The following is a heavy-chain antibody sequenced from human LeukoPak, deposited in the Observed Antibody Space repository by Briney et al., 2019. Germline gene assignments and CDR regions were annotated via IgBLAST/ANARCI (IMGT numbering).Heavy chain of an antibody. D-gene: IGHD4-23*01. CDR2: ISYDGSNK. J-gene: IGHJ3*02. CDR1: GFIFSSYG. CDR3: AKDLDGGFDAFDI. Sequence: GGSLRLFCAASGFIFSSYGMHWVRQAPGKGLEWVALISYDGSNKYYTDSVKGRFTISRDNSKNTLHLQMNSLRTEDTAVYYCAKDLDGGFDAFDIWGQGTMVTVSS. V-gene: IGHV3-30*18.